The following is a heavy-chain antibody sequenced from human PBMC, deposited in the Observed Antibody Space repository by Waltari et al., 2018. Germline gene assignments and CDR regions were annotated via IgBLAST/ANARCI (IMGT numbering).Heavy chain of an antibody. CDR1: GGTFNTHP. CDR3: TIPQRTCSGGSCYSWYDS. J-gene: IGHJ4*02. D-gene: IGHD2-15*01. CDR2: TSPSLDTA. Sequence: QLVQSGAEVKKPGSSVKVSCKASGGTFNTHPINWVRQAPGQGRGWVGGTSPSLDTASYAQNFQGRITSTADESTDTAYVELSNLRSEDTALYYCTIPQRTCSGGSCYSWYDSWGQGTLVTVSS. V-gene: IGHV1-69*11.